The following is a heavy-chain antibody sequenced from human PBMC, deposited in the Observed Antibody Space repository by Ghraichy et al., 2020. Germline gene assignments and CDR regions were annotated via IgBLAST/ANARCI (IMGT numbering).Heavy chain of an antibody. CDR1: GGSISGYY. Sequence: SETLSLTCTVSGGSISGYYWTWIRQPPGKGLEWIGHIDYSGSTNYNSSLKSRVTISVDTSRNDFSLHLSSVTAADTAVYYCARDGGYNIVTGRYVSDIWGQGTMVTVSA. CDR2: IDYSGST. V-gene: IGHV4-59*01. J-gene: IGHJ3*02. D-gene: IGHD3-9*01. CDR3: ARDGGYNIVTGRYVSDI.